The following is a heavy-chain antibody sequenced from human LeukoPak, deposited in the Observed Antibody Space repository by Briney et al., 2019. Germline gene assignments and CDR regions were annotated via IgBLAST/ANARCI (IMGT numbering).Heavy chain of an antibody. CDR3: ARLRFLDGGGYGMDV. CDR2: IYYSGST. D-gene: IGHD3-3*01. Sequence: SETLSLTCTVSGGSISSSSYYWGWIRQPPGKGLEWLVSIYYSGSTYYNPSLKSRVTISVDTSKNQFSLKLSSVTAADTAVYYCARLRFLDGGGYGMDVWGQGTTVTVSS. CDR1: GGSISSSSYY. V-gene: IGHV4-39*01. J-gene: IGHJ6*02.